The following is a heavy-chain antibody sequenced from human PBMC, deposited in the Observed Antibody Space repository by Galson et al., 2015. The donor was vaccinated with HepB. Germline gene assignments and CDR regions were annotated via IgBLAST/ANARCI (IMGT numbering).Heavy chain of an antibody. V-gene: IGHV3-7*01. CDR3: VRDGGWGTFNY. CDR2: IKEDGSEK. J-gene: IGHJ4*02. CDR1: GFTFSSYC. D-gene: IGHD3-10*01. Sequence: SLRLSCAASGFTFSSYCMSWVRQAPGKGLEWVAKIKEDGSEKYYVDSVKGRFTISRDNAKNSLYLQMNSLRAEDTAVYYCVRDGGWGTFNYWGQGTLVTVSS.